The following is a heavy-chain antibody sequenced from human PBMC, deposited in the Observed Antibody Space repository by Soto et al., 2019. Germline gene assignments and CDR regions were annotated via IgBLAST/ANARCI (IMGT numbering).Heavy chain of an antibody. D-gene: IGHD2-2*01. CDR3: ARVVPGAEAWFGP. CDR2: ISLYSDGT. Sequence: QVLLVQSGGEVKRPGASVKVSCKTSGYTFSNYGITWVRQAPGQPLEWLGWISLYSDGTNYAQKFRGRVSMTTDTSTTTAYMELRSLRSDDTAVYYCARVVPGAEAWFGPWGQGTLVTVSS. CDR1: GYTFSNYG. J-gene: IGHJ5*02. V-gene: IGHV1-18*01.